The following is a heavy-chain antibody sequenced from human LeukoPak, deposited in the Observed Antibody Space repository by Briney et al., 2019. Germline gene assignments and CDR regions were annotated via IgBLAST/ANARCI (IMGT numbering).Heavy chain of an antibody. J-gene: IGHJ4*02. D-gene: IGHD4-23*01. V-gene: IGHV4-59*01. Sequence: PSETLSLTCTVSGGSISSYYWSWIRQPPGKGLEWIGYIYYSGSTNYNPSLKSRVTISVDTSKNQFSLKLSSVTAADTAVYYCARGDGGRHFDYWGQGTLVTASS. CDR2: IYYSGST. CDR3: ARGDGGRHFDY. CDR1: GGSISSYY.